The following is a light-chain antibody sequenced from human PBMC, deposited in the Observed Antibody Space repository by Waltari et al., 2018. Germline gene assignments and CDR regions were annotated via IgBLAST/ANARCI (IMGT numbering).Light chain of an antibody. CDR2: LGS. Sequence: IVLTQSPLSLPVTAGEPASISCRSSQSLLQSCGYNYLDWYLQKPGQSPQLLIYLGSTRASGVPDRFSGSGSGTDFTLKISRVEAEDVGIYYCMQALQDITFGQGTRLEIK. CDR1: QSLLQSCGYNY. J-gene: IGKJ5*01. CDR3: MQALQDIT. V-gene: IGKV2-28*01.